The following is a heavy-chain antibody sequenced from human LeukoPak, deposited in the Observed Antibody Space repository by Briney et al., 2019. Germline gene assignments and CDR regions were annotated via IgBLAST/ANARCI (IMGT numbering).Heavy chain of an antibody. CDR1: AYSISSGYY. CDR3: ARERRMVDY. CDR2: IYYSGST. Sequence: SETLSLTCTVSAYSISSGYYWGWIRQPPGKGLEWIGSIYYSGSTYYNPSLKSRVTISVDTSKNQFSLKLSSVTAADTAVYYCARERRMVDYWGQGTLVTVSS. D-gene: IGHD2-8*01. J-gene: IGHJ4*02. V-gene: IGHV4-38-2*02.